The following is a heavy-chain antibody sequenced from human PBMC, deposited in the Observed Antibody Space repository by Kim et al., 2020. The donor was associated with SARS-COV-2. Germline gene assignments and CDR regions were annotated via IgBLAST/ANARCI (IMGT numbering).Heavy chain of an antibody. D-gene: IGHD5-12*01. CDR1: GFTFSSYS. Sequence: GGSLRLSCAASGFTFSSYSMNWVRQAPGKGLEWVSSISSSSSYIYYADSVKGRFTISRDNAKNSLYLQMNSLRAEDTAVYYCARESYIVATIDDYWGQGTLVTVSS. J-gene: IGHJ4*02. CDR2: ISSSSSYI. CDR3: ARESYIVATIDDY. V-gene: IGHV3-21*01.